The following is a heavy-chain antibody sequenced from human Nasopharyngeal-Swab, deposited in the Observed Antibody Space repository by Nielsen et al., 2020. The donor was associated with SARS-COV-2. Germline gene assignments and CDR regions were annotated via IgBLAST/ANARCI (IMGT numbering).Heavy chain of an antibody. Sequence: LKISCAASGFPFSSYAMSWVRQAPGKGLEWVSAISGSGGGTYYADSVKGRFTISRDNSKNTLYLQMNSLRAEDTAVYYCAKDSSISGSPVYYYGMDVWGQGTLVTVSS. D-gene: IGHD1-26*01. CDR2: ISGSGGGT. CDR1: GFPFSSYA. J-gene: IGHJ6*02. V-gene: IGHV3-23*01. CDR3: AKDSSISGSPVYYYGMDV.